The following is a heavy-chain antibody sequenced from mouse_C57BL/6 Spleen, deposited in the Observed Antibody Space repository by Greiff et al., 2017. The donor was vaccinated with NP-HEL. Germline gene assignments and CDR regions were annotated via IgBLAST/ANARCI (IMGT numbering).Heavy chain of an antibody. CDR3: ARSYDGYCDY. D-gene: IGHD2-12*01. V-gene: IGHV1-50*01. Sequence: VQLQQPGAELVKPGASVKLSCKASGYTFTSYWMQWVKQRPGQGLEWIGEIDPSDSYTNYNQKFKGKATLTVDTSSSTAYMQLSSLTSEDSAVYYCARSYDGYCDYWGQGTTLTVSS. J-gene: IGHJ2*01. CDR1: GYTFTSYW. CDR2: IDPSDSYT.